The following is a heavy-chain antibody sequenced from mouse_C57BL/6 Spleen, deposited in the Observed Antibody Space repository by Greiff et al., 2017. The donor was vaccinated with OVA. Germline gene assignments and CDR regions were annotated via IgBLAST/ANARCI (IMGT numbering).Heavy chain of an antibody. Sequence: EVQLQQSGPELVKPGASVKISCKASGYTFTDYYMNWVKQSHGKSLEWIGDINPNNGGTSYNQKFKGKATLTVDKSSSTAYMELRSLTSEDSAFYYGARYHYGSSRYYFDYWGQGTTLTVSS. CDR2: INPNNGGT. D-gene: IGHD1-1*01. CDR1: GYTFTDYY. V-gene: IGHV1-26*01. CDR3: ARYHYGSSRYYFDY. J-gene: IGHJ2*01.